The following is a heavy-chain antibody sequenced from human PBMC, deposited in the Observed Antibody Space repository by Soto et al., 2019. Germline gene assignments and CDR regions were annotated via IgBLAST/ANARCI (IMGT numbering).Heavy chain of an antibody. CDR1: GASVSSGSFY. CDR2: IYNNETF. CDR3: ARFPLRYSSPHIFDS. J-gene: IGHJ4*02. Sequence: PSETLSLTCSVSGASVSSGSFYWSWIRQPPGKGLEWIGFIYNNETFNYNPSLKSRVTLSVATSKHQFSLKLSSVTAGGTAVYYFARFPLRYSSPHIFDSWGRGARVTVPS. V-gene: IGHV4-61*01. D-gene: IGHD6-19*01.